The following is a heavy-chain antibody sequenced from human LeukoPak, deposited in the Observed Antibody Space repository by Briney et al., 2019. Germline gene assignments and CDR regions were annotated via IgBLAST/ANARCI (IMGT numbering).Heavy chain of an antibody. CDR2: ISSSSSYI. D-gene: IGHD3-10*01. V-gene: IGHV3-21*01. CDR3: ARGPNLWFFDY. CDR1: GFTFSSYS. Sequence: GGSLRLSCAASGFTFSSYSMNWVRQAPGKGLEWVSSISSSSSYIYCADSVKGRFTISRDNAKNLLYLQMNSLRAEDTAVYYCARGPNLWFFDYWGQGTLVTVSS. J-gene: IGHJ4*02.